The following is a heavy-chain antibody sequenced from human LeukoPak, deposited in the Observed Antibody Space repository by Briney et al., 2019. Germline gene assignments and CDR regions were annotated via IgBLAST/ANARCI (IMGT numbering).Heavy chain of an antibody. CDR2: INAGNGNT. J-gene: IGHJ4*02. Sequence: ASVKVSCKASGYTFTSYAMNWVRQAPGQRLEWMGWINAGNGNTKYSRKFQGRVTITRDTSASTAYMELSSLRSEDTAVYYCARDSLPGVGLDIPGYWGQGTLVTVSS. CDR3: ARDSLPGVGLDIPGY. D-gene: IGHD2-8*01. CDR1: GYTFTSYA. V-gene: IGHV1-3*01.